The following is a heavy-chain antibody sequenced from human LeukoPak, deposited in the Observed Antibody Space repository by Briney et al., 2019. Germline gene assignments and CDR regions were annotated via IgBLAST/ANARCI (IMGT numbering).Heavy chain of an antibody. V-gene: IGHV4-59*08. CDR1: GGSISRYY. J-gene: IGHJ6*02. D-gene: IGHD5-18*01. CDR2: IYYSGST. CDR3: ARHLREWIQLWLHRYYYYGMDG. Sequence: SETLSLTCTVSGGSISRYYWSWIRQPPGKGLEWIGYIYYSGSTNHNPSLKSRVTISVDTSKNQFSLKLSSVTAADTAVYYCARHLREWIQLWLHRYYYYGMDGWGQGTTVTVSS.